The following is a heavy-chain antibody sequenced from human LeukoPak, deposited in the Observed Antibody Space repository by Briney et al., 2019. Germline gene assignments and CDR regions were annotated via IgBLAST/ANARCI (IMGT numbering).Heavy chain of an antibody. D-gene: IGHD3-10*01. V-gene: IGHV3-21*01. J-gene: IGHJ6*03. CDR1: GFTFSSYS. CDR2: ISSSSSYI. Sequence: GGSLRLSCAASGFTFSSYSMNWVRQAPGKGLEWVSSISSSSSYIYYADSVKGRFTISRDNAKNSLYLQMNSLRAEDTAVYYCARVTAVRGVIARYYYYMDVWGKGTTVTVSS. CDR3: ARVTAVRGVIARYYYYMDV.